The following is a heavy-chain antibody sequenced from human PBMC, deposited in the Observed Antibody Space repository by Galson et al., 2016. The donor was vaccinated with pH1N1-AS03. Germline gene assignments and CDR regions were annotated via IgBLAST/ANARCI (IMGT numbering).Heavy chain of an antibody. J-gene: IGHJ3*01. CDR3: VRGSPHSSGTNYAFEF. CDR2: INTDSGGT. CDR1: GYAFTDYY. D-gene: IGHD6-25*01. Sequence: SVKVSCKASGYAFTDYYMHLLRQAPGQGLEWMAWINTDSGGTDYAQKFQGRVTMTRDASISTTYMELSSLRSDDTAVYYCVRGSPHSSGTNYAFEFWGRGTMVTVSS. V-gene: IGHV1-2*02.